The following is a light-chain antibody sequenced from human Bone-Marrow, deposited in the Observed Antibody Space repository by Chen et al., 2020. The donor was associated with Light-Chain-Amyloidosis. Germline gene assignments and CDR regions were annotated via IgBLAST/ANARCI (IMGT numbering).Light chain of an antibody. Sequence: SYELTQPPSVSVSPGQTARITCSGDDLPTKYAYWYQQKPGQAPVLVIQGDTERPSGISERFSGSSSGTTATLTISGVQAEDKADYHCQSADSSGTYEVIFGGGTKLTVL. CDR3: QSADSSGTYEVI. CDR2: GDT. J-gene: IGLJ2*01. V-gene: IGLV3-25*03. CDR1: DLPTKY.